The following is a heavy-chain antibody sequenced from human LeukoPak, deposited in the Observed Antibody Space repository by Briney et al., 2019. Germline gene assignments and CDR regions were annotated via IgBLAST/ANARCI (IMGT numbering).Heavy chain of an antibody. J-gene: IGHJ4*02. D-gene: IGHD3-9*01. CDR2: INHSGST. V-gene: IGHV4-34*01. CDR3: ARAFPPNYDILTGGGYFDY. Sequence: SETLSLTCAVYGGSFSGYCWSWIRQPPGKGLEWIGEINHSGSTNYNPSLKGRVTISVDTSKNQFSLKLSSVTAADTAVYYCARAFPPNYDILTGGGYFDYWGQGTLVTVSS. CDR1: GGSFSGYC.